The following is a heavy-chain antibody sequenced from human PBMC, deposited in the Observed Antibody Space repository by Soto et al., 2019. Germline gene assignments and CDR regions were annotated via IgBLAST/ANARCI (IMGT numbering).Heavy chain of an antibody. CDR2: ISISSSTI. V-gene: IGHV3-48*01. Sequence: EVQLVESGGGLVQPGGSLRLSCAASGFTFSSYSMNWVRQAPGKGLEWVTYISISSSTIYYADSVKGRFTISRDNAKNLLYLQMNSVRAEDTAVYYCARDHVVVGRFDYWGPGSLVTVSS. D-gene: IGHD2-15*01. CDR1: GFTFSSYS. J-gene: IGHJ4*02. CDR3: ARDHVVVGRFDY.